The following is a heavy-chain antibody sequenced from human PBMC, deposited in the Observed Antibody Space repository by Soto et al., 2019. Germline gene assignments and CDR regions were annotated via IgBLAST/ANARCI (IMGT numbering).Heavy chain of an antibody. J-gene: IGHJ6*02. CDR2: IIPIFGTA. CDR3: ASPDNSRYDFGPYYYGMDV. V-gene: IGHV1-69*01. Sequence: QVQLVQSGAEVKKPGSSVKVSCKASGGTFSSYAISWVRQASGQGLEWMGGIIPIFGTANYAQKFQGRVTNAADEATSKAYMDLRSLSSEDTSGNYCASPDNSRYDFGPYYYGMDVWGQGTTFTVAS. CDR1: GGTFSSYA. D-gene: IGHD3-16*01.